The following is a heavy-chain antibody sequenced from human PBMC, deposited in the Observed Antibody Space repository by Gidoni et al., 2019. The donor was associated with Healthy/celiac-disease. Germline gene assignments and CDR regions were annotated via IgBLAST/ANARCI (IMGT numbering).Heavy chain of an antibody. Sequence: QVQLQQWGAGLLKPSETLSLTCAVYGGSFSGYYWSWIRQPPGKGLEWIGEINHSGSTNYNPSLKSRVTISVDTSKNQFSLKLSSVTAADTAVYYCATTGYCSGGSCYAFDYWGQGTLVTVSS. CDR1: GGSFSGYY. CDR3: ATTGYCSGGSCYAFDY. D-gene: IGHD2-15*01. J-gene: IGHJ4*02. V-gene: IGHV4-34*01. CDR2: INHSGST.